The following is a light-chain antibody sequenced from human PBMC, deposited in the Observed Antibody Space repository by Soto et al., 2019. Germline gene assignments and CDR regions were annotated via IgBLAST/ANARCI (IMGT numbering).Light chain of an antibody. V-gene: IGLV2-14*01. Sequence: QSVLTQPASVSGSPGLSIAISCTGTSSDVGGYNSVSWDQQHPGKAPKLMIYDVSNRPSGVSNRFSGSKSGNTASLTISGRQAEDEGDYYCSSYTTGGSYVFGTGTKLTVL. CDR1: SSDVGGYNS. CDR3: SSYTTGGSYV. CDR2: DVS. J-gene: IGLJ1*01.